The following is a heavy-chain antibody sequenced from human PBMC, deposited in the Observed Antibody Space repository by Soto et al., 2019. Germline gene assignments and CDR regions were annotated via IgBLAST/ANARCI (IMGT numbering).Heavy chain of an antibody. CDR2: IYYSGTT. Sequence: SETLSLTCTVSGGSVSSGGYYWSWIRQHPGTGLEWIGYIYYSGTTYFNPSLKSRASISLDTSKNEFSLKLTSVTAADTAVYYCARRAXPQCINGVCYKDGFWDYWGQGALVTVSS. J-gene: IGHJ4*02. CDR3: ARRAXPQCINGVCYKDGFWDY. V-gene: IGHV4-31*03. CDR1: GGSVSSGGYY. D-gene: IGHD2-8*01.